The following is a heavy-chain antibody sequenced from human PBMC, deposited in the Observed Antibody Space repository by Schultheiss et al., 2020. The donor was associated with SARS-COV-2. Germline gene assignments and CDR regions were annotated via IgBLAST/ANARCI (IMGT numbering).Heavy chain of an antibody. J-gene: IGHJ4*02. CDR1: GGSFSGYY. D-gene: IGHD3-22*01. CDR3: ASGGYYDSSGYHLY. V-gene: IGHV4-34*01. CDR2: INHSGST. Sequence: TLSLTCAVYGGSFSGYYWSWIRQPPGKGLEWIGEINHSGSTNYNPSLKSRVTISVDTSKNQFSLKLSSVTAADTAVYYCASGGYYDSSGYHLYWGQGTLVTVSS.